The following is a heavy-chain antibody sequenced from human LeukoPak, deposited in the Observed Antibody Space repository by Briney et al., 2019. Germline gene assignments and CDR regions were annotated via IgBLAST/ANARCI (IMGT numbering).Heavy chain of an antibody. Sequence: SQTLSLTCAISGDSVSSNNAAWNWIRQSPSRGLEWLGRTCYRSKWYNDYAVSVKSRITINPDTSKNQFSLQLNSVTPEDTAVYFCARDQIASAGPNDYWGQGTLVTVSS. CDR1: GDSVSSNNAA. D-gene: IGHD6-13*01. CDR3: ARDQIASAGPNDY. CDR2: TCYRSKWYN. V-gene: IGHV6-1*01. J-gene: IGHJ4*02.